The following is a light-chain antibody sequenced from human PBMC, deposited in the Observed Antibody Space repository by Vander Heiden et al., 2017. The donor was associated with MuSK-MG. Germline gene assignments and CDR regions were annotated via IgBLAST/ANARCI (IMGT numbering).Light chain of an antibody. V-gene: IGKV4-1*01. Sequence: DIVMTQSPDSLALSLGERATINCKSSQSVLYSSNNKNYLAWYQQKPGQPPKLLIYWASTRESGVPDRFSGSGSGTDFTLTISSLQAEDVAVYYCQQDDSTQLTFGGGTKVEIK. CDR1: QSVLYSSNNKNY. CDR2: WAS. J-gene: IGKJ4*01. CDR3: QQDDSTQLT.